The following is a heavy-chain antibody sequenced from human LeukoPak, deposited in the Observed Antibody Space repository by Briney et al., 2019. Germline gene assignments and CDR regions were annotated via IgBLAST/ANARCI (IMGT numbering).Heavy chain of an antibody. V-gene: IGHV3-15*01. D-gene: IGHD1-26*01. Sequence: GGSLRLSCAASGFTFNNAWMNWVRQAPGKGLEWVGRIKSKTDGGTTDYAAPVKGRFTISRDDSKNTLYLQMNSLKTEDSAVYYWTTSPFMGSFDPWGQGTLVTVSS. CDR3: TTSPFMGSFDP. CDR1: GFTFNNAW. J-gene: IGHJ5*02. CDR2: IKSKTDGGTT.